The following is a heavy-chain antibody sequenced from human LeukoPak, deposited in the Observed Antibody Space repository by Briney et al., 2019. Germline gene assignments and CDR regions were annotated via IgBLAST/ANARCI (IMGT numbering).Heavy chain of an antibody. Sequence: PSETLSLTCTVSGGSISSGGYYWSWIRQHPGKGLEWIGYIYYSGSTYYNPSLKSRVTISVDTSKNQFSLKLSSVTAADTAVYYCARDRRSQQWLGDARPTGFDPWGQGTLVTVSS. J-gene: IGHJ5*02. V-gene: IGHV4-31*03. CDR1: GGSISSGGYY. CDR2: IYYSGST. D-gene: IGHD6-19*01. CDR3: ARDRRSQQWLGDARPTGFDP.